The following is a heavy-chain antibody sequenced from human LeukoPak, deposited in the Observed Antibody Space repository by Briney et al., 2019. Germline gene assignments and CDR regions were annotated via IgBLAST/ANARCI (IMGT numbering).Heavy chain of an antibody. J-gene: IGHJ4*02. CDR3: ARDRLTGYSSSWSHFDY. Sequence: GGSLRLSCAASGFTVSSNYMSWVRQAPGKGLEWVSVIYSGGSTYYADSVKGRFTISRDNSKNTLYLQMNSLRAEDTAVYYCARDRLTGYSSSWSHFDYWGQGTLVTVSS. CDR1: GFTVSSNY. D-gene: IGHD6-13*01. V-gene: IGHV3-53*01. CDR2: IYSGGST.